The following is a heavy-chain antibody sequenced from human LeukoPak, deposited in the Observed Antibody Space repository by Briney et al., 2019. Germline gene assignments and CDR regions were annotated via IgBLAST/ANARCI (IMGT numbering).Heavy chain of an antibody. V-gene: IGHV3-30*02. CDR3: AKDLHYYDSSGYYYVTGFDY. J-gene: IGHJ4*02. CDR1: GFTFSSYG. CDR2: IRYDGSNK. Sequence: GGSLRLSCAASGFTFSSYGMHWVRQAPDKGLEWVAFIRYDGSNKYYADSVKGRFTISRDNSKNTLYLQMNSLRAEDTAVYYCAKDLHYYDSSGYYYVTGFDYRGQGTLVTVSS. D-gene: IGHD3-22*01.